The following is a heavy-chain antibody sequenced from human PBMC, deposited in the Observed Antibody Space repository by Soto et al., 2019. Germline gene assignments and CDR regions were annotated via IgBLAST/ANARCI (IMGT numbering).Heavy chain of an antibody. Sequence: TLSLTCTVSGDSLSSGGHYWSWIRQHPGKGLEWIGHIYDSVNTYYSPSLRSRVTISADMSKNQFSLNLRSVTAADTAVYYCARDHWPGPFDFWGQGALVTVSS. CDR1: GDSLSSGGHY. CDR2: IYDSVNT. V-gene: IGHV4-31*03. CDR3: ARDHWPGPFDF. J-gene: IGHJ4*02. D-gene: IGHD1-1*01.